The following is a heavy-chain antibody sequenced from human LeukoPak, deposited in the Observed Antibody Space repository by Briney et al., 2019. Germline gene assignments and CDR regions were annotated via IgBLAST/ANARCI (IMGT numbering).Heavy chain of an antibody. CDR3: ARLSNPYGGFHLDF. D-gene: IGHD3-10*01. Sequence: SETLSLTCTVSGGSISSYYWSWIRQPAGKGLEWIGRIYTSGSTNYNASLKRRVTMSVDTSKNQFSLRLSSVTAADTAFYYCARLSNPYGGFHLDFWGQGTLVTVSS. J-gene: IGHJ4*02. V-gene: IGHV4-4*07. CDR1: GGSISSYY. CDR2: IYTSGST.